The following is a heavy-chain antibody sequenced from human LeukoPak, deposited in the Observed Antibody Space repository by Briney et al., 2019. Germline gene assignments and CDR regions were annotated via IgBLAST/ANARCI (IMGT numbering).Heavy chain of an antibody. J-gene: IGHJ4*02. V-gene: IGHV3-23*01. D-gene: IGHD3-22*01. CDR3: AKYYYDSSGYYDAAPLDS. CDR2: ISDNGYTT. CDR1: GFTFSTYA. Sequence: GGSLRLSCAASGFTFSTYAMSWVRQAPGKGLEWGSSISDNGYTTYYADSVRGRFTISRDNSKNTVYLQMIGLRAEDTAVYFCAKYYYDSSGYYDAAPLDSWGQGTLVTVFS.